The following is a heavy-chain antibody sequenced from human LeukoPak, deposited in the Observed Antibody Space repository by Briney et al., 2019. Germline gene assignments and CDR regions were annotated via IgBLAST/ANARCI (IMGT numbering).Heavy chain of an antibody. J-gene: IGHJ4*02. D-gene: IGHD3-10*01. CDR1: GFTFSGSA. Sequence: GGSLRLSCAASGFTFSGSAMHWVRQASGKGLEWVGRIRSRANSYATAYAASVKGRFTISRDDSKNTAYLQMNSLKTEDTAVYYCTSRLGYGSGNKMAYWGQGTLVTVSS. CDR2: IRSRANSYAT. CDR3: TSRLGYGSGNKMAY. V-gene: IGHV3-73*01.